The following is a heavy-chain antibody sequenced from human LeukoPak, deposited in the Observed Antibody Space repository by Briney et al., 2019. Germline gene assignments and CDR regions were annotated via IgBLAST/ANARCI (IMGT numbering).Heavy chain of an antibody. CDR1: SGSVSSGSYY. J-gene: IGHJ4*02. CDR3: ARVVCSSTSCYLFDY. Sequence: SETLSLTCTVSSGSVSSGSYYWSWIRQPPGKGLEWIGEINHSGSTNYNPSLKSRVTISVDTSKNQFSLKLSSVTAADTAVYYCARVVCSSTSCYLFDYWGQGTLVTVSS. CDR2: INHSGST. D-gene: IGHD2-2*01. V-gene: IGHV4-39*07.